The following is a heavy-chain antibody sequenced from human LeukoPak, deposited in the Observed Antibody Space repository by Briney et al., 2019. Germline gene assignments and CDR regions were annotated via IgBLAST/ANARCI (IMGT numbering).Heavy chain of an antibody. CDR1: GGTFSSYA. Sequence: WASVKVSCKASGGTFSSYAISWVRQAPGQGLEWMGGIIPIFGTANYAQKFQGRVTITADESTSTAYMELSSLRSEDTAVYYCARTLYYDILTVSDYWGRGTLVTVSS. D-gene: IGHD3-9*01. CDR3: ARTLYYDILTVSDY. CDR2: IIPIFGTA. J-gene: IGHJ4*02. V-gene: IGHV1-69*13.